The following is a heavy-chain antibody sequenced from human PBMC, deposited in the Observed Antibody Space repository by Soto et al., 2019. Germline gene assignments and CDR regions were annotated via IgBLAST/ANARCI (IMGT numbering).Heavy chain of an antibody. CDR2: MNPNSGDT. Sequence: QVQLVQSGAEVKKPGASVKVSCKASGYTFTSYEINWVRQATGQGLEWMGWMNPNSGDTGYAQKFQGRVTMTRDTSISTAYMELSSLRSEDTAVYYCARGELLWFGELLRWGQGTLVTVSS. D-gene: IGHD3-10*01. V-gene: IGHV1-8*01. J-gene: IGHJ4*02. CDR3: ARGELLWFGELLR. CDR1: GYTFTSYE.